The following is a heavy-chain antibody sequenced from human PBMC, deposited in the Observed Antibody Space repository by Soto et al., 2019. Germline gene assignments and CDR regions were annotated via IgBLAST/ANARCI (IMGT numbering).Heavy chain of an antibody. Sequence: SETPSLTCTVSGGSISSGGYYWSWIRQHPGKGLEWIGYIYYSGSTYYNPSLKSRVTISVDTSKNQFSLKLSSVTAADTAVYYCARESSTSYNWFDPWGQGTLVTVSS. D-gene: IGHD2-2*01. J-gene: IGHJ5*02. CDR1: GGSISSGGYY. CDR3: ARESSTSYNWFDP. CDR2: IYYSGST. V-gene: IGHV4-31*03.